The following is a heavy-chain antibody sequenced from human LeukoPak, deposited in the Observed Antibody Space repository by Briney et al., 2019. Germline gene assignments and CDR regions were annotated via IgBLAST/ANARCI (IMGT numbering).Heavy chain of an antibody. CDR1: GYSFTSYW. D-gene: IGHD5-24*01. CDR2: IYPGDSDT. Sequence: GESLKISCKGSGYSFTSYWIGWVRQMPGKGLEWMGIIYPGDSDTRYSPSFQGQVTISADKSISTAYLQWSSLKASDTAMYYCARFREDGGGLQLFDYWGQGTLVTVSS. V-gene: IGHV5-51*01. J-gene: IGHJ4*02. CDR3: ARFREDGGGLQLFDY.